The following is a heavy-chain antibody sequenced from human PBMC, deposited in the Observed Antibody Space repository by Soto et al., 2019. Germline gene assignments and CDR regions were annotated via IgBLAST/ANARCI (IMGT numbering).Heavy chain of an antibody. CDR2: INPIFGTA. Sequence: SPLNADCKGVGYTFSTYAISWVRQKKGQGHEWIGGINPIFGTANYAQKFQGRVTITADESTSTAYMELSSLRSEDTAVYYCASLSSFHWITIFGVVNPYYYGMDVWGQGTTVTVS. CDR1: GYTFSTYA. J-gene: IGHJ6*02. V-gene: IGHV1-69*01. D-gene: IGHD3-3*01. CDR3: ASLSSFHWITIFGVVNPYYYGMDV.